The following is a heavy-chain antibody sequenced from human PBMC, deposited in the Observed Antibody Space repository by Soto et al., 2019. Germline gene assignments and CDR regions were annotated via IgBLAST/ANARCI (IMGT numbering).Heavy chain of an antibody. J-gene: IGHJ6*02. CDR3: TRQGATTNYYYGMDG. CDR2: IYHGDSDT. CDR1: GYRFTRYW. D-gene: IGHD1-26*01. Sequence: GESRKISCKGSGYRFTRYWIGRVRQLPGKGLEWMGNIYHGDSDTRYSPSFQGQVTNSADKSISHDYLQGSSRNASDNAMDYCTRQGATTNYYYGMDGWGQGTTVTVSS. V-gene: IGHV5-51*01.